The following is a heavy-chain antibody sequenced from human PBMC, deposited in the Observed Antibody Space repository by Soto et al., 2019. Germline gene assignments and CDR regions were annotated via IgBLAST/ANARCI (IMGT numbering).Heavy chain of an antibody. CDR1: GGSISGYY. Sequence: PSETLSLTCTVSGGSISGYYWSWIRQPPGKGLEWIGYIYYSGSTNYNPSLKSRVTISIDTSKNQFSLKLSSVTAADTAVYYCARTYYDFWSGYGRWFDPWGQGTLVTVSS. CDR3: ARTYYDFWSGYGRWFDP. CDR2: IYYSGST. J-gene: IGHJ5*02. D-gene: IGHD3-3*01. V-gene: IGHV4-59*01.